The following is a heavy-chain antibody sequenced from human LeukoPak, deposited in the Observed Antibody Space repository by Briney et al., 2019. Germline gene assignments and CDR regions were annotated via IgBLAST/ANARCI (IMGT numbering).Heavy chain of an antibody. J-gene: IGHJ4*02. V-gene: IGHV3-66*01. Sequence: GGSLRLSCAASGFTVSSNYMSWVRQAPGKGLEWVSVIYSGGSTYYADSVKGRFTISRDNSKNTLYLQMNSLRAEDTAVYYCARGYSSGWLHFDYWGQGTLVTVSS. CDR1: GFTVSSNY. CDR2: IYSGGST. D-gene: IGHD6-19*01. CDR3: ARGYSSGWLHFDY.